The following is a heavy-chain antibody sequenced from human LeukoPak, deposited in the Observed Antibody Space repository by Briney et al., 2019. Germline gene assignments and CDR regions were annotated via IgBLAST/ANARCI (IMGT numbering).Heavy chain of an antibody. D-gene: IGHD3-22*01. CDR3: ARDPAPYYYDSSGFVY. CDR1: GFTFSSYA. V-gene: IGHV3-30*04. Sequence: PGGSLRLSCAASGFTFSSYAMHWVRQAPGKGLEWVAVISYDGSNKYYADSVKGRFTISRDNSKNTLYLQMNSLRAEDTAVYYCARDPAPYYYDSSGFVYWGQGTLVTVSS. J-gene: IGHJ4*02. CDR2: ISYDGSNK.